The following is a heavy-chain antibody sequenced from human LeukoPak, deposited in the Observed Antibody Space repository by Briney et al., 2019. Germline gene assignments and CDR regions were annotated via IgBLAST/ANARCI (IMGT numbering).Heavy chain of an antibody. Sequence: GESLKISCMASGYTFSNFWIGWVRQKSGKGLEFIGVIYPGDYDTTYSPSFQGQVTVSADRSIRTTYLQWTSLEASDSAIYYCARGRGGFSGYENFDYWGQGTMVTVS. D-gene: IGHD5-12*01. CDR3: ARGRGGFSGYENFDY. V-gene: IGHV5-51*01. CDR2: IYPGDYDT. CDR1: GYTFSNFW. J-gene: IGHJ4*02.